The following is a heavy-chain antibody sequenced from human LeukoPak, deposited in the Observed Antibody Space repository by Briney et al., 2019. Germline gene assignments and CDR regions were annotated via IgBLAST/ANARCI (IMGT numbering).Heavy chain of an antibody. CDR1: GGSISSYY. D-gene: IGHD1/OR15-1a*01. CDR3: ARQPSGTAAFDI. Sequence: SETLSLTCAVSGGSISSYYWSWIRQSPGKGLEWIAYIYHSGNTNYNPSFRSRVTISVDTSKNQFSLKLTSVAAADTAIYYCARQPSGTAAFDIWGQGTMVTVSS. CDR2: IYHSGNT. V-gene: IGHV4-59*08. J-gene: IGHJ3*02.